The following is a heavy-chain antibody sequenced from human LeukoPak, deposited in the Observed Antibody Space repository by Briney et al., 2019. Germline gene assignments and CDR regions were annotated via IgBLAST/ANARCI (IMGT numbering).Heavy chain of an antibody. D-gene: IGHD4-17*01. Sequence: ASVKVSCKTSGYTFTNHGISWVRQAPGQGLEWMGWISGYNGNTNYVQKFRGRIIMTTDTSTSTAYLQLRSLGSDDTALYYCASYLSLGRHDDGEPFDSWGQGTLVTVSS. J-gene: IGHJ4*02. V-gene: IGHV1-18*01. CDR1: GYTFTNHG. CDR3: ASYLSLGRHDDGEPFDS. CDR2: ISGYNGNT.